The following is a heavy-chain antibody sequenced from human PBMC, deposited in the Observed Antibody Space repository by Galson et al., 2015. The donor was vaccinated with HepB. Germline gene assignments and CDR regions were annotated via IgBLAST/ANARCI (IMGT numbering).Heavy chain of an antibody. Sequence: SVKVSCKASRGTFSSYTISWVRQAPGQGLEWMGRIIPILGIANYAQKFQDRVTITADKSTSTAYMELSSLRSEDTAVYYCARDPYNGYADYWGQGTLVTVSS. CDR1: RGTFSSYT. V-gene: IGHV1-69*04. CDR3: ARDPYNGYADY. J-gene: IGHJ4*02. D-gene: IGHD5-24*01. CDR2: IIPILGIA.